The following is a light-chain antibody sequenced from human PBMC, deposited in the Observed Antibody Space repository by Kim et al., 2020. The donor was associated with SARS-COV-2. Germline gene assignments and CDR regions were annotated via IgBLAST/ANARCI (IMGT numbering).Light chain of an antibody. Sequence: EKYTSWYQHKSVQSPVVVIYQDNKRPSGMAERFSGSSSGNTATLTISGTQPMDEADYYCQTWDSTTIIFGGGTQLTVL. J-gene: IGLJ2*01. CDR2: QDN. V-gene: IGLV3-1*01. CDR3: QTWDSTTII. CDR1: EKY.